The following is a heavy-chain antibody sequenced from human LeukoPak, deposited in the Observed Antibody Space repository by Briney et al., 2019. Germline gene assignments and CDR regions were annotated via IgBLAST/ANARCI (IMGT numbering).Heavy chain of an antibody. CDR2: INAGNGNT. J-gene: IGHJ1*01. CDR3: ATEAADYGDYEVYFQH. CDR1: GYTFTSYA. Sequence: GASVKVSCKASGYTFTSYAMHWVRQAPGQRLEWMGWINAGNGNTKYSQKFQGRVTITRDTSASTAYMELSSLRSEDTAVYYCATEAADYGDYEVYFQHWGQGTLVTVSS. D-gene: IGHD4-17*01. V-gene: IGHV1-3*01.